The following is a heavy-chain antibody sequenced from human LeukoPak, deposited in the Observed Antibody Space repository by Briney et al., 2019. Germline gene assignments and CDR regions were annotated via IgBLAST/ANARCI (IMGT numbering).Heavy chain of an antibody. CDR2: INHSGST. D-gene: IGHD3-10*01. CDR1: GGSFSGYY. CDR3: ARGRRNSYGSGSYDC. V-gene: IGHV4-34*01. Sequence: KPSETLSLTCAVYGGSFSGYYWSWIRQPPGKGLEWIGEINHSGSTNCNPSLKSRATISVDTSKNQFSLKLSSVTAEDTAVYYCARGRRNSYGSGSYDCWGQGTLVTVSS. J-gene: IGHJ4*02.